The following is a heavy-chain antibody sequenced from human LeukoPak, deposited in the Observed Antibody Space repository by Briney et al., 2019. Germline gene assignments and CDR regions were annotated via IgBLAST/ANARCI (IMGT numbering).Heavy chain of an antibody. V-gene: IGHV3-48*01. D-gene: IGHD3-3*01. CDR3: ARERGYYDFWSGVDY. J-gene: IGHJ4*02. CDR2: ISSSSSTI. CDR1: GFTFSSYS. Sequence: GGSLRLSCAASGFTFSSYSMNWVRQAPGKGLEWVSYISSSSSTIYYADSVKGRFTISRDNAKNSLYLQMNSLRAEDTAVYYCARERGYYDFWSGVDYWGQGTLVTVSS.